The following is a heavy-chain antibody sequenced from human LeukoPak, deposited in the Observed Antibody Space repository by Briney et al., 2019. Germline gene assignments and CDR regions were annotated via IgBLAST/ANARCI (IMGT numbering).Heavy chain of an antibody. CDR1: GYTFINHD. CDR3: ARDLLLWFGESGDDAFDI. CDR2: MNSNSGNT. J-gene: IGHJ3*02. D-gene: IGHD3-10*01. V-gene: IGHV1-8*03. Sequence: ASVKVSCKGYGYTFINHDIDWVRQAAGQGLEWMGWMNSNSGNTGYAQKFQGRVTFTRDTSISTAYMELYSLTSDDTAVYYCARDLLLWFGESGDDAFDIWGQGTMVTVSS.